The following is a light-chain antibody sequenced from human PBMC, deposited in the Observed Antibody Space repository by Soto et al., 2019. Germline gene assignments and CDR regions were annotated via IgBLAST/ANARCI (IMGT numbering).Light chain of an antibody. V-gene: IGKV1-39*01. J-gene: IGKJ2*01. CDR1: QTISNY. CDR3: QQNYNNPRT. CDR2: AAS. Sequence: DIQMTQSPSSLSASVGDRVTIACRASQTISNYLHWYQQKPGKAPKLLIYAASSLQSGVPSRFSGSGSGTDFSLTIGGLEPEDFATYYCQQNYNNPRTFGQGTKVDIK.